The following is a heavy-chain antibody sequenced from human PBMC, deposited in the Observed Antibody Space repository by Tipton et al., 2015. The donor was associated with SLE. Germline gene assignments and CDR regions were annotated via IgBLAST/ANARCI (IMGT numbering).Heavy chain of an antibody. CDR2: IYYSGNT. J-gene: IGHJ3*02. V-gene: IGHV4-61*01. CDR3: ARRGSYGVKEAFDI. CDR1: GGSVSSGSYY. D-gene: IGHD4/OR15-4a*01. Sequence: TLSLTCTVSGGSVSSGSYYWSWIRQPPGKGLEWIGYIYYSGNTNYNPSLKSRVTMSVDTSKNQFSLHLSSVTPEDTALYYCARRGSYGVKEAFDIWGQGTVVTVSS.